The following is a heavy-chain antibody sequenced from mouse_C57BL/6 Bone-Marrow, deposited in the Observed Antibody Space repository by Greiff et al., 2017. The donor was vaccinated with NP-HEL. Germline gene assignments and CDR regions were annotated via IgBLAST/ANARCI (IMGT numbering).Heavy chain of an antibody. J-gene: IGHJ2*01. CDR3: ARRDYYGSLFDY. Sequence: QVQLQQPGAELVKPGVSVKLSCKASGYTFTSYWMQWVKQRPGQGLEWIGEIDPSDSYTNYNQKFKGKATLTVDTSSSTAYMQLSSLTSEDSAVYYCARRDYYGSLFDYWGQGTTLTVSS. CDR1: GYTFTSYW. CDR2: IDPSDSYT. V-gene: IGHV1-50*01. D-gene: IGHD1-1*01.